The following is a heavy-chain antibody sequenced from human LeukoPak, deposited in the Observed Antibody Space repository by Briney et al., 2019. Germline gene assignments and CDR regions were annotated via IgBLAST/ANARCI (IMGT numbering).Heavy chain of an antibody. CDR1: GGSISSYY. CDR3: ARGGSSGSYYDY. Sequence: SETLSLTCTVSGGSISSYYWSWIRQPPGKGLEWIGYIYYSGSTNYNPSLKSRVTISVDTSKNQFSLKLSSVTAADTAVYYCARGGSSGSYYDYWGQGTQVTVSS. D-gene: IGHD1-26*01. V-gene: IGHV4-59*01. CDR2: IYYSGST. J-gene: IGHJ4*02.